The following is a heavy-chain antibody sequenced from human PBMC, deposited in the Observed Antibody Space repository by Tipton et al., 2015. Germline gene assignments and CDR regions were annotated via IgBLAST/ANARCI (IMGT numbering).Heavy chain of an antibody. CDR1: SDSISKYY. CDR3: ARDLEHGMDV. J-gene: IGHJ6*02. V-gene: IGHV4-59*01. Sequence: TLSLTCTVSSDSISKYYWTWIRQPPGKELQWIGYIRYTGITNYNSSLRSRVIISVDTSKNQFSLTVTSVTAADTAVYYCARDLEHGMDVWGQGTTVTVSS. D-gene: IGHD5-24*01. CDR2: IRYTGIT.